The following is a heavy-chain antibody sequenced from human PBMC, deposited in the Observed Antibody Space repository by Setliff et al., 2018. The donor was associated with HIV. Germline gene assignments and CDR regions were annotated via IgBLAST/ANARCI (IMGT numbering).Heavy chain of an antibody. J-gene: IGHJ6*02. D-gene: IGHD3-10*01. CDR1: GYTFTNYA. CDR2: MNPNSGVS. CDR3: ASGKGVGGVIITGGLDV. V-gene: IGHV1-8*02. Sequence: ASVKVSCKASGYTFTNYAINWVRRAPGQGLEWMGWMNPNSGVSGYALKFHDRVTMTRDTSITTLYMELSSLTSEDTAVYYCASGKGVGGVIITGGLDVWGQGTTVTVSS.